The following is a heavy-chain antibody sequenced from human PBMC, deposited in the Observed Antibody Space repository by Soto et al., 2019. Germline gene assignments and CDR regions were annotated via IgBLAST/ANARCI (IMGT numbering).Heavy chain of an antibody. V-gene: IGHV3-15*01. CDR1: GFAFSNAW. Sequence: GGSLRLSCAASGFAFSNAWMSWVRQAPGKGLEWVGRIKSKTDGGTTDYAAPVKGRFTISRDDSKNTLYLQMNSLKTEDTAVYYCTTDSTRPITIFGVVHISMDVWGQGTTVTVSS. CDR2: IKSKTDGGTT. J-gene: IGHJ6*02. CDR3: TTDSTRPITIFGVVHISMDV. D-gene: IGHD3-3*01.